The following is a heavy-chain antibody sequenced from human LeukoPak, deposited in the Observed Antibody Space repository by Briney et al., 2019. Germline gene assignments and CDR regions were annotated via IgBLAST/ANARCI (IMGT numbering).Heavy chain of an antibody. Sequence: SETLSLTCTVSGGTMSSYYWSWFRQPPGQGLEWIGFIYYSGNTNYNYSLKSRVTISVDTSKNQFSVRLSSVTAADTAGYYYARGGWYEDHWGRGTRDSVSS. V-gene: IGHV4-59*01. D-gene: IGHD6-19*01. CDR3: ARGGWYEDH. CDR1: GGTMSSYY. J-gene: IGHJ4*02. CDR2: IYYSGNT.